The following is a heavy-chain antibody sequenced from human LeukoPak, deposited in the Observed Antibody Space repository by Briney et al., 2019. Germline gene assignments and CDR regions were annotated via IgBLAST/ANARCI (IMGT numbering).Heavy chain of an antibody. Sequence: GGSLRLSCAASGFTFSSYWMSWVRQAPGKVLGWVSRINSDGSSTSYADSVKGRFTISRDNAKNTLYLQMNSLRAEDTAVYYCARGGISSSCDYWGQGTLVTVSS. D-gene: IGHD6-13*01. CDR2: INSDGSST. J-gene: IGHJ4*02. CDR3: ARGGISSSCDY. V-gene: IGHV3-74*01. CDR1: GFTFSSYW.